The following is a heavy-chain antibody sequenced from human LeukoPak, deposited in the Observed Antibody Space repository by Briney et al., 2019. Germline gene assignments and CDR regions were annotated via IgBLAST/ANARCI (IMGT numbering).Heavy chain of an antibody. Sequence: GGSLRLSCAASGFTFTKYTMNWVRQAPGKGLEWVAFIRYDGSNKYYADSVKGRFTISRDNSKNTLYLQMNSLRAEDTAVYYCAKDKIVGAPIDYWGQGTLVTVSS. V-gene: IGHV3-30*02. CDR2: IRYDGSNK. J-gene: IGHJ4*02. D-gene: IGHD1-26*01. CDR1: GFTFTKYT. CDR3: AKDKIVGAPIDY.